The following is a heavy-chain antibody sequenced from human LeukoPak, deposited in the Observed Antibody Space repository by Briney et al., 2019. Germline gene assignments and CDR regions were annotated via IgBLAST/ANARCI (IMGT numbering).Heavy chain of an antibody. CDR1: GESFSGYY. V-gene: IGHV4-34*01. Sequence: IPSEILSLTCAVYGESFSGYYWSWIRQSPGKGLEWIGEINHSGSTNYNPSLKSRVTISVDTSKNQFSLKLSSVTAADTAIYYCARGRDAFDIWGQGTMVTVSS. J-gene: IGHJ3*02. CDR3: ARGRDAFDI. CDR2: INHSGST.